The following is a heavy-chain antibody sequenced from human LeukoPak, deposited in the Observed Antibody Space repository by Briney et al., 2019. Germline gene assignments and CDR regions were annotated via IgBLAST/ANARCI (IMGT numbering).Heavy chain of an antibody. D-gene: IGHD6-13*01. CDR2: IYYSGNT. V-gene: IGHV4-59*01. J-gene: IGHJ4*02. CDR1: GGSTRSDY. Sequence: PSETLSLTCTVSGGSTRSDYWGWVRQPPGRGLEWIGYIYYSGNTNYNPSLKSRVTISLDTSRNLFSLKLKSVTAADTAVYYCARVRYSSSWFVDYWGQGAPVTVSS. CDR3: ARVRYSSSWFVDY.